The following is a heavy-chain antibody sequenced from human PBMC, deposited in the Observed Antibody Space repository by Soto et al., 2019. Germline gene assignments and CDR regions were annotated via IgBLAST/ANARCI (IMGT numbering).Heavy chain of an antibody. V-gene: IGHV3-23*01. J-gene: IGHJ4*02. D-gene: IGHD2-15*01. Sequence: GGSLRLSCAASGFTFSSYAMSWVRQAPGKGLEWVSAISGSGGSTYYADSVKGRFTISRDNSKNTLYLQMNSLRAEDTAVYYCAKQGPSWLVVVAASMRFDYWGQGTLVTVSS. CDR3: AKQGPSWLVVVAASMRFDY. CDR2: ISGSGGST. CDR1: GFTFSSYA.